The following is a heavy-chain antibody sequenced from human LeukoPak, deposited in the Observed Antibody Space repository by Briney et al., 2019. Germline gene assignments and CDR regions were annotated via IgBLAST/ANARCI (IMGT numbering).Heavy chain of an antibody. J-gene: IGHJ6*02. CDR1: GYSFTSYW. D-gene: IGHD3-22*01. Sequence: GESLKISCKGSGYSFTSYWIGWVRPRPGKGLEWRGNINPGGSDTRYSPSFQGPVTISADKSISTAYLQWSSLKASDTAMYYCARHHFYDSSGYVYGMDVWGQGTTVTVSS. V-gene: IGHV5-51*01. CDR2: INPGGSDT. CDR3: ARHHFYDSSGYVYGMDV.